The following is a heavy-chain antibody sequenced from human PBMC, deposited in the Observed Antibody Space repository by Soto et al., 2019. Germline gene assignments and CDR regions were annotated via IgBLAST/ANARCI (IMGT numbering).Heavy chain of an antibody. CDR3: AHRRAAAAGSCY. CDR2: IYWDDDK. V-gene: IGHV2-5*02. J-gene: IGHJ4*02. CDR1: GFSLSTSGVG. D-gene: IGHD6-13*01. Sequence: QITLKESGPTLVKPTQTLTLTCTFSGFSLSTSGVGVGWIRQPPGKALEWLALIYWDDDKRYSPSLKSRRTITKYTAKTPVVLTMTNIGTVETATYYGAHRRAAAAGSCYWGQGTLVTVSS.